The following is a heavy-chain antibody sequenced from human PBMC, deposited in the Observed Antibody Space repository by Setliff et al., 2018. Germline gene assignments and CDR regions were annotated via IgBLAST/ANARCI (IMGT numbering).Heavy chain of an antibody. Sequence: PGGSLRLSCAASGLTFSSYAVSWVRQAPGKGLEWVSAISGSGGNTYYADSVKGRFTISRDNSKNTLYLQMNSLRAEDTAAYYCAKSRGSGAGSWDSWGQGTLVTVSS. CDR1: GLTFSSYA. CDR3: AKSRGSGAGSWDS. J-gene: IGHJ4*02. V-gene: IGHV3-23*01. CDR2: ISGSGGNT. D-gene: IGHD3-10*01.